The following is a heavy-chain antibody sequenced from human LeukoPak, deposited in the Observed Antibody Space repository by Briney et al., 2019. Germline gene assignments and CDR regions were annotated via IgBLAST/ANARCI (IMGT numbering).Heavy chain of an antibody. Sequence: GGSLRLSCATSGFTFSSYGMHWVRQAPGKGLEWVAVIWYDGSNKYYADTVKGRFAISRDNSKNTLYLQMNSLRAEDTAVYYCAKEPYGGNSGELDYWGQGTLVTVSS. CDR1: GFTFSSYG. CDR2: IWYDGSNK. V-gene: IGHV3-30*02. CDR3: AKEPYGGNSGELDY. J-gene: IGHJ4*02. D-gene: IGHD4-23*01.